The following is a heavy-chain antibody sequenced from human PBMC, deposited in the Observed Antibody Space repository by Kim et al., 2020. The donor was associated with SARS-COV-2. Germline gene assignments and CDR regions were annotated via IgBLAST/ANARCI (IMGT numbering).Heavy chain of an antibody. CDR3: AKRWGD. V-gene: IGHV1-8*01. Sequence: PNSGNTGYVQKFQGRVTMTRNTSINTAYMELNSLRSDDTAVYYCAKRWGDWGQGTPVTVSS. CDR2: PNSGNT. J-gene: IGHJ4*02. D-gene: IGHD3-16*01.